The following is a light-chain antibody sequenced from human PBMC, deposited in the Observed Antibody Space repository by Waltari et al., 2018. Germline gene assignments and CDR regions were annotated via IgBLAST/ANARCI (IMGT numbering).Light chain of an antibody. CDR2: WAS. CDR1: QSILYSSKNKNY. V-gene: IGKV4-1*01. CDR3: QQYYSTPQT. J-gene: IGKJ4*01. Sequence: DIVMTQSPDSLAVSLGERVTISCKSSQSILYSSKNKNYLAWYQQKPGQPPKLLIYWASTRESGVPDRFSGSGSGTDFTLTISSLQAEDVAVYYCQQYYSTPQTFGGGTKVEIK.